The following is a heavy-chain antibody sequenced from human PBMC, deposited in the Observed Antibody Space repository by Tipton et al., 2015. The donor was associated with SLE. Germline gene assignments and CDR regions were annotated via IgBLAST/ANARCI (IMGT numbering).Heavy chain of an antibody. CDR3: AKDRYCSGGTCFASYFDH. CDR2: IRYDGSNK. Sequence: SLRLSCAASGFTFSSYGMHWVRQAPGKGLEWVAFIRYDGSNKYYADSVKGRFTISRDNSKNTLYLQMSSLRAEDTAVYYCAKDRYCSGGTCFASYFDHWGQGNLVTVSS. D-gene: IGHD2-15*01. CDR1: GFTFSSYG. J-gene: IGHJ4*02. V-gene: IGHV3-30*02.